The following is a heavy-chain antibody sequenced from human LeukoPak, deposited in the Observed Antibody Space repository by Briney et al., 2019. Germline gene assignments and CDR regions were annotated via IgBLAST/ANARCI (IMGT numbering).Heavy chain of an antibody. Sequence: SETLSLTCTVSGGSISSSSYYWGWIRQPPGKGLEWIGSIYYSGSTYYNPSLKSRVTISVDTSKNQFSLKLSSVTAADTAVYYCASTFRYYHPDDSSGYIDYWGQGTLVTVSS. CDR2: IYYSGST. D-gene: IGHD3-22*01. CDR1: GGSISSSSYY. V-gene: IGHV4-39*01. CDR3: ASTFRYYHPDDSSGYIDY. J-gene: IGHJ4*02.